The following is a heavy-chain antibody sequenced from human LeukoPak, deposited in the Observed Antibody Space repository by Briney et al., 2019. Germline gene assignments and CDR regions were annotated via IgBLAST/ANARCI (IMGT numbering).Heavy chain of an antibody. D-gene: IGHD3-10*02. CDR1: GFTFSSYA. V-gene: IGHV3-30*04. Sequence: PGGSLRLSCAASGFTFSSYAMHWVRQAPGKGLEWVAVISYDGSNKYYADSVKGRFTISRDSSKNTLYLQMNSLRAEDTAVYYCAELGITMIGGVWGKGTTVTISS. J-gene: IGHJ6*04. CDR3: AELGITMIGGV. CDR2: ISYDGSNK.